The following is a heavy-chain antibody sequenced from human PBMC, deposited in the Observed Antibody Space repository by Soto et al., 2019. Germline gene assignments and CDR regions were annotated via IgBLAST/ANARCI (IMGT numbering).Heavy chain of an antibody. CDR2: INPSGGST. Sequence: ASVKGSFKASGYTFTSYYMHWVRQAPGQGLEWMGIINPSGGSTSYAQKFQGRVTMTRDTSTSTVYMELSSLRSEDTAVYYCARDGLDWYFDLWGRGTLVTVSS. V-gene: IGHV1-46*01. J-gene: IGHJ2*01. CDR1: GYTFTSYY. CDR3: ARDGLDWYFDL.